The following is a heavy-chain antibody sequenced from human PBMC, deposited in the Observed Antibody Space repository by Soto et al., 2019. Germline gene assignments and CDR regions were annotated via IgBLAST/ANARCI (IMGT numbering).Heavy chain of an antibody. Sequence: GGSLRLSCAASGFTFSSYAMSWVRQAPGKGLEWVSAISGSGGSTYYADSVKGRFTISRDNSKNTLYLQMNSLRAEDTAVYYCTPVPQNTAYSLIFDYWGQGTLVTVSS. J-gene: IGHJ4*02. CDR3: TPVPQNTAYSLIFDY. D-gene: IGHD2-21*01. CDR1: GFTFSSYA. V-gene: IGHV3-23*01. CDR2: ISGSGGST.